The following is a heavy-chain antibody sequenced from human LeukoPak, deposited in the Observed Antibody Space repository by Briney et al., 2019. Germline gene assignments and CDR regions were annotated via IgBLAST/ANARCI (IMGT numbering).Heavy chain of an antibody. CDR2: IYYSGST. Sequence: TSETLSLTCTVSGGSISSSSYYWGWIRQPPGKGLEWIGSIYYSGSTYYNPSLKSRVTISVDTSKNQFSLKLSSVTAADTAVYYCARVFGSSFGYNFDYWGQGTLVTVSS. V-gene: IGHV4-39*07. CDR1: GGSISSSSYY. CDR3: ARVFGSSFGYNFDY. J-gene: IGHJ4*02. D-gene: IGHD6-6*01.